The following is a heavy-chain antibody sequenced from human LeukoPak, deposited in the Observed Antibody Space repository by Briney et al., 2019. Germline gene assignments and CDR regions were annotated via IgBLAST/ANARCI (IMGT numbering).Heavy chain of an antibody. J-gene: IGHJ4*02. D-gene: IGHD1-26*01. CDR3: ARVLGVPLYYFDY. CDR2: VSNDGAKK. CDR1: AFTFNTFA. V-gene: IGHV3-30*14. Sequence: GGSLRLSCTGSAFTFNTFAIHWVRQAPGKGLEWVAVVSNDGAKKYYADSVKGRFTISRDNSKNTLYLQLNSLRAEDTAVYYCARVLGVPLYYFDYWGQGTLVTVSS.